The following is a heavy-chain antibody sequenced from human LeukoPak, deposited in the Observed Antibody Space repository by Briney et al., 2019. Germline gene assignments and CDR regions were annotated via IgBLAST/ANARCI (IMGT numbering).Heavy chain of an antibody. CDR3: ATSGQVVATMHD. CDR2: INAGNGNT. CDR1: GYTFTRYA. V-gene: IGHV1-3*01. Sequence: GASVKVSCKASGYTFTRYAMHWERQAPGQRLEWMGWINAGNGNTKYSQKFQGRVTIARDTSASTAYMELSSLRSEDTAVYYCATSGQVVATMHDWGQGTLVTVSS. J-gene: IGHJ4*02. D-gene: IGHD2-15*01.